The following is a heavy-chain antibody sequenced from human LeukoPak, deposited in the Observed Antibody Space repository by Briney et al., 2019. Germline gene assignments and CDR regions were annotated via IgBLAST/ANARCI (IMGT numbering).Heavy chain of an antibody. D-gene: IGHD3-3*01. V-gene: IGHV3-48*02. CDR1: GFTFSSYS. J-gene: IGHJ4*02. Sequence: PGGSLRLSCAASGFTFSSYSMNWVRQAPGKGLEWVSYISSSSSTIYYADSVKGRFTISRDNAENSLYLQMNSLRDEDTAVYYCARGGYYDFWSGYSGTFFDYWGQGTLVTVSS. CDR2: ISSSSSTI. CDR3: ARGGYYDFWSGYSGTFFDY.